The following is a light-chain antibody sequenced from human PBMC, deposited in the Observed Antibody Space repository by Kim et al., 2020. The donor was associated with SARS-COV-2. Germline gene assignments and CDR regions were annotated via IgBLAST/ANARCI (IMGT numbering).Light chain of an antibody. CDR2: DVR. J-gene: IGLJ3*02. CDR3: CSYAGSYTLV. V-gene: IGLV2-11*01. Sequence: GQSVTIPCTGTSNDIGCYNSVSWFQQHPGKAPKLIIYDVRQRPSGVPDRFSGSKSGNTASLTISGLQAEDEADYYCCSYAGSYTLVFGGGTQLTVL. CDR1: SNDIGCYNS.